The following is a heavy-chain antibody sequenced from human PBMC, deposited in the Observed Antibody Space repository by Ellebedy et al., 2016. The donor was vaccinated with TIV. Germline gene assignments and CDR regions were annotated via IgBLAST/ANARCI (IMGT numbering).Heavy chain of an antibody. J-gene: IGHJ6*02. Sequence: GSLRLSXTVSGGSLSSYYWSWIRQPPGKGLEWIGYIYYSGSTNYNPSLKSRVTISADTSKNQFSLKLSSVTAADTAVYYCWGGGLYGMDVWGQGTTVTVSS. CDR2: IYYSGST. V-gene: IGHV4-59*01. CDR3: WGGGLYGMDV. D-gene: IGHD3-16*01. CDR1: GGSLSSYY.